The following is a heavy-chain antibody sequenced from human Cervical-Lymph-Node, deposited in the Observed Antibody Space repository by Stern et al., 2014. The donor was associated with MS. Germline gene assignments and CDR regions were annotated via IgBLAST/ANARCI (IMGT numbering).Heavy chain of an antibody. D-gene: IGHD6-13*01. CDR2: IKHDGSEK. Sequence: EMQLVESGGGLVQPGGSLRLSCAASGFTFSNFRMSWVRQAPGKGLEWVANIKHDGSEKYYVDSVKGRFTISRDNAKNSLYLQMNSLRAEDTAVYYCARDSSSRNNDYWGQGTLVTVSS. J-gene: IGHJ4*02. V-gene: IGHV3-7*01. CDR3: ARDSSSRNNDY. CDR1: GFTFSNFR.